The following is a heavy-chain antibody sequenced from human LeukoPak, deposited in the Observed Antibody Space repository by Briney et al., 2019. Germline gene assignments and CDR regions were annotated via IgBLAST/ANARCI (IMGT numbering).Heavy chain of an antibody. Sequence: ASVKVSCKASGYTFTSYGIRWVRQAPGQGLEWMGWISAYNGNTNYAQKLQGRVTMTTDTSTSTAYMELRSLRSDDTAVYYCARLTDYYDSSGYYKYWGQGTLVTVSS. CDR1: GYTFTSYG. CDR3: ARLTDYYDSSGYYKY. J-gene: IGHJ4*02. D-gene: IGHD3-22*01. V-gene: IGHV1-18*01. CDR2: ISAYNGNT.